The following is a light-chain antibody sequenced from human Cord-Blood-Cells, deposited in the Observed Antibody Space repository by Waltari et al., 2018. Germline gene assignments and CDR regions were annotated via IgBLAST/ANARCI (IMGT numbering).Light chain of an antibody. CDR1: QDISNY. J-gene: IGKJ4*01. CDR3: QQYDNLPLT. CDR2: DAS. Sequence: DIQMTQSPSPLPATVGDRGTITSQASQDISNYLNCYKQKPGKAPKLLIYDASNLETGVPSRFSGSGSGTDFSFTISSLQPEDIATYYCQQYDNLPLTFGGGTKVEIK. V-gene: IGKV1-33*01.